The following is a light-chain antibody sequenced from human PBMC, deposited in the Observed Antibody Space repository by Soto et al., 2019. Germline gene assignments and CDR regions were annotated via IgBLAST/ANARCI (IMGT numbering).Light chain of an antibody. V-gene: IGLV2-14*01. J-gene: IGLJ1*01. CDR1: SSDVGGYNY. CDR3: SSYTISSTLV. Sequence: QSVLTQPASVSGSPGQSITISCTGTSSDVGGYNYVSWYQQHPGKAPKLMIYDVSNRPSGVSNRFSGSKSGNTASLTISGLQAEAEAYYSCSSYTISSTLVFGTGTKVTVL. CDR2: DVS.